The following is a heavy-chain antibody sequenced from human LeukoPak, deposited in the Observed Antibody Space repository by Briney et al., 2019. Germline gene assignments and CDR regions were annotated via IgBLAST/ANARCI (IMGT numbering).Heavy chain of an antibody. V-gene: IGHV3-23*01. Sequence: GGSLRLSCAASAFAFSIYAMNWVRQAPGKGLEWVSGITGSGDRTYYADSVKGRFTISRDNSKNTMYLQMNSLPAEDTAEYSSAKDISIMGDQWELLPNFVYWGEGELGTVSS. CDR3: AKDISIMGDQWELLPNFVY. CDR2: ITGSGDRT. D-gene: IGHD1-26*01. CDR1: AFAFSIYA. J-gene: IGHJ4*02.